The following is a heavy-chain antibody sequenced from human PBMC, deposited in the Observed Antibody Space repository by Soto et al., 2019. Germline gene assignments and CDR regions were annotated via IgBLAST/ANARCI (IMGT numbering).Heavy chain of an antibody. CDR2: ICGSAGTT. J-gene: IGHJ4*02. D-gene: IGHD2-15*01. V-gene: IGHV3-23*01. CDR1: GFTFSTYA. CDR3: ARNTGGSCYSALGY. Sequence: EVQLLESGGGLVQPGGSLRLSCAASGFTFSTYAMSRVRQAPGKGLEWVSTICGSAGTTNYADSVKGRFTISRDNSENTLYLQMNSLRADDTAVYYCARNTGGSCYSALGYWGQGTLVTVSS.